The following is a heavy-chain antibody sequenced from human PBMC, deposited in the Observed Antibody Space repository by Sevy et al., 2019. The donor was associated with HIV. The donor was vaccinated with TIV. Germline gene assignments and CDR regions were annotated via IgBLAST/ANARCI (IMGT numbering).Heavy chain of an antibody. CDR3: ARDQGDIVVVPAVIGWFDP. CDR2: ISSSSSYI. V-gene: IGHV3-21*06. J-gene: IGHJ5*02. Sequence: GGSLRLSCAASGFTFSDYWMTWVRQAPGKGLEWVSSISSSSSYIYYADSVKGRFTISRDNAKNSLYLQMNSLRAEDTAVYYWARDQGDIVVVPAVIGWFDPWGQGTLVTVSS. CDR1: GFTFSDYW. D-gene: IGHD2-2*01.